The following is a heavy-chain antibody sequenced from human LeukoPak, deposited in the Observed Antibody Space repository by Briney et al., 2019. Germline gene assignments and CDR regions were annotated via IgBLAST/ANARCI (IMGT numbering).Heavy chain of an antibody. CDR1: GYTFTSYA. J-gene: IGHJ3*02. Sequence: ASVKVSCKASGYTFTSYAMHWVHQAPGQRLEWMGWINAGNGNTKYSQKFQGRVTITRDTSASTAYMELSSLRSEDTAVYYCARDGPRLEAFDIWGQGTMVTVSS. CDR2: INAGNGNT. CDR3: ARDGPRLEAFDI. V-gene: IGHV1-3*01.